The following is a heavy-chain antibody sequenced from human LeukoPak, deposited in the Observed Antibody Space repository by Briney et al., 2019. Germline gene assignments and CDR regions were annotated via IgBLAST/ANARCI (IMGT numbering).Heavy chain of an antibody. CDR2: ISSSSSTI. Sequence: GGSLRLSCAASGFTFSSYSMNWVRQAPGRGREWVSYISSSSSTIYYAGSVKGRFTISRDNAKNSLYLQMNSLRAEDTAVYYCASEKQWLVFFDYWGQGTLVTVSS. D-gene: IGHD6-19*01. V-gene: IGHV3-48*01. CDR1: GFTFSSYS. J-gene: IGHJ4*02. CDR3: ASEKQWLVFFDY.